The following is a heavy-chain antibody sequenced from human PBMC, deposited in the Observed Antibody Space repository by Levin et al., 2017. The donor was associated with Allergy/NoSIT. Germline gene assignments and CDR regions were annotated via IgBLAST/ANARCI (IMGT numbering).Heavy chain of an antibody. CDR3: TRDHIAVAGSDAFDI. Sequence: GESLKISCTASGFTFGDYAMSWFRQAPGKGLEWVGFIRSKAYGGTTEYAASVKGRFTISRDDSKSIAYLQMNSLKTEDTAVYYCTRDHIAVAGSDAFDIWGQGTMVTVSS. CDR1: GFTFGDYA. V-gene: IGHV3-49*03. D-gene: IGHD6-19*01. CDR2: IRSKAYGGTT. J-gene: IGHJ3*02.